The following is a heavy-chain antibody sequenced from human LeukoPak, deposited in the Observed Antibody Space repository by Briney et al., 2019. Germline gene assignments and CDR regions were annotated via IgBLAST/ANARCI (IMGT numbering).Heavy chain of an antibody. CDR2: INQGGST. CDR3: ARGWTKSTYYDTPGSYYTSLFDS. D-gene: IGHD3-10*01. Sequence: SETLSLTCNVYSGSFSGYFWSWIRQSPEKGLEWIGGINQGGSTKYNPSLQSRVIISADASKNQLSLRLTSVTAADTAVYYCARGWTKSTYYDTPGSYYTSLFDSWGPGTLVTVSS. J-gene: IGHJ4*02. V-gene: IGHV4-34*01. CDR1: SGSFSGYF.